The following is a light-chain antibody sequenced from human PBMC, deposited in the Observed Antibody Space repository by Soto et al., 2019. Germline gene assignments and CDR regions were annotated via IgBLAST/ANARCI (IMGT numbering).Light chain of an antibody. CDR2: AAS. Sequence: DIQMTQSPSSMSASVGYRVTITCRASQSITSYLNWYQQKPGKAPKLLIYAASSSQSGVPSRFSGSGSGTDFTLTISSLQPEDFATYYCQQSDSTPWTFGQGTKVEIK. CDR3: QQSDSTPWT. CDR1: QSITSY. V-gene: IGKV1-39*01. J-gene: IGKJ1*01.